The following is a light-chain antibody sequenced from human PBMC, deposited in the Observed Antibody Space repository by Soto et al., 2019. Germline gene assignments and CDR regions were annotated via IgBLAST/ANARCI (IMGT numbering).Light chain of an antibody. CDR2: DVS. CDR1: SSDVGGYNY. Sequence: QSALTQPRSVSGSPGQSVTISCTGTSSDVGGYNYVSWYQHQPGKAPKLMINDVSERPSGVPDRFSGSKFGNTASLTISGLQAEDEADYYCNSYTSRYTFVLGTGTKVTVL. CDR3: NSYTSRYTFV. V-gene: IGLV2-11*01. J-gene: IGLJ1*01.